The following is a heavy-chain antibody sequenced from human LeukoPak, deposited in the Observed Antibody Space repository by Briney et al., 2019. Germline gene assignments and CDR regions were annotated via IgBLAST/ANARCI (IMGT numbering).Heavy chain of an antibody. J-gene: IGHJ3*02. CDR3: ARVIYDAPAFDI. D-gene: IGHD4/OR15-4a*01. CDR1: GFTFSDYY. Sequence: GGSLRLSCAASGFTFSDYYMSWIRQAPGKGLEWVPYISSSGSTIYYADPVKGRFTISRDNAKNSLYLQMNSLRAEDTAVYYCARVIYDAPAFDIWGQGTMVTVSS. V-gene: IGHV3-11*04. CDR2: ISSSGSTI.